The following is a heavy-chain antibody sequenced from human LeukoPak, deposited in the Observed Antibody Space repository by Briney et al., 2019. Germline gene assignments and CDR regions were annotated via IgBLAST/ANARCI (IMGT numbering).Heavy chain of an antibody. Sequence: ASVKVSCKTSGGTFNNSAISWVRQAPGQGLEWLGGIMPLFGTAGYAQKFQGRVTITKDESTRTVYLKLTSLTSDDTAEYYCGRDVHGDYGSGWFDPWGQGTLVSVSS. CDR2: IMPLFGTA. CDR1: GGTFNNSA. D-gene: IGHD4-17*01. J-gene: IGHJ5*02. V-gene: IGHV1-69*05. CDR3: GRDVHGDYGSGWFDP.